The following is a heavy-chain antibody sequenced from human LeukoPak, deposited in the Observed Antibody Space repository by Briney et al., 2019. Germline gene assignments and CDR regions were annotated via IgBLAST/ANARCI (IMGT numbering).Heavy chain of an antibody. J-gene: IGHJ4*02. CDR2: LTYDGRNS. V-gene: IGHV3-30*18. D-gene: IGHD3-22*01. Sequence: AGGSLRLSCAASGFTFSVYAMHWVRQGPGKGLEWVASLTYDGRNSNYADSVKGRFTISRDNSKSTLNLQMNSLRPEDTAVYYCAKLGFDSSGSHPLLDYWGKGTQVTVSS. CDR1: GFTFSVYA. CDR3: AKLGFDSSGSHPLLDY.